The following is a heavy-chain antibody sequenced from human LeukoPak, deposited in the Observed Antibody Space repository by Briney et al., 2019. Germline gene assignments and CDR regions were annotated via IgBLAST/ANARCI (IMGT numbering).Heavy chain of an antibody. CDR2: INNDGTDA. V-gene: IGHV3-74*01. CDR3: ARGLRGPDF. CDR1: GFTFSNYW. Sequence: GGSLRLSCVSSGFTFSNYWMHWVRQVPGKGLVWVSRINNDGTDATYADSVKGRFTISRDNAKNTLFLQMNSLRAEDTSIYYCARGLRGPDFWGQGTLVTVSS. J-gene: IGHJ4*02. D-gene: IGHD3-16*01.